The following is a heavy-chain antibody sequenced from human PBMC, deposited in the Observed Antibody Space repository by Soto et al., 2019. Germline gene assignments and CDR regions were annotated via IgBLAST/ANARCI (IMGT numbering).Heavy chain of an antibody. J-gene: IGHJ3*02. CDR3: TTGLVMSSWADAFDI. D-gene: IGHD6-13*01. V-gene: IGHV3-15*07. Sequence: EVQLVESGGGLVKPGGSLRLSCAASGFTFSNAWMNWVRQAPGKGLEWVGRIKSKTDGGTTDYAAPVKGRFTISRDDSKSTLYLQMNSLKTEDTAVYYCTTGLVMSSWADAFDIWGQGTMVTVSS. CDR2: IKSKTDGGTT. CDR1: GFTFSNAW.